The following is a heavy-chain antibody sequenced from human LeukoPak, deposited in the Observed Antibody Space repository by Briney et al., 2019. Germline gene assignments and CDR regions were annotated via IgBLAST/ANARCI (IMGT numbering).Heavy chain of an antibody. J-gene: IGHJ6*02. Sequence: ASVKVSCKASGYTFTSYDINWVRQATGQGLEWMGWMNPNSGNTGYAQKFQGGVTMTRNTSISTAYMELSSLRSEDTAVYYCARAGGSGSLPLFLRYGMDVWGQGTTVAVSS. CDR3: ARAGGSGSLPLFLRYGMDV. D-gene: IGHD3-10*01. CDR2: MNPNSGNT. CDR1: GYTFTSYD. V-gene: IGHV1-8*01.